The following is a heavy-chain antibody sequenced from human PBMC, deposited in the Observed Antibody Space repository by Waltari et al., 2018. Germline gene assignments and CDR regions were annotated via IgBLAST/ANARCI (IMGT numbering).Heavy chain of an antibody. Sequence: EVQLVESGGGVVRPGGSLRVSCAASGFTFDGSDMSWVRQAPGKGLGWVSDINWNGGSTGYADSVKGRFTISRDSAKTSLYLQMNSLRAEDTALYYCATVPGIATSGNDGIDIWGQGTMVTVSS. CDR3: ATVPGIATSGNDGIDI. V-gene: IGHV3-20*04. J-gene: IGHJ3*02. D-gene: IGHD6-13*01. CDR2: INWNGGST. CDR1: GFTFDGSD.